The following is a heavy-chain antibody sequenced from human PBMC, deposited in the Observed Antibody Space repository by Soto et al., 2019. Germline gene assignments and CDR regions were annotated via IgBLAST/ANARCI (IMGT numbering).Heavy chain of an antibody. J-gene: IGHJ4*02. CDR3: AKRRGAGGHFDY. CDR2: VSIGGST. Sequence: TVGSLRLSCAASGLTFSSYAMGWVRQGPGKGLEWVAVVSIGGSTHYADSVRGRFTISRDNSKNTLSLQMNSLTAEDTAVYFCAKRRGAGGHFDYWGQGALVTVSS. CDR1: GLTFSSYA. D-gene: IGHD2-15*01. V-gene: IGHV3-23*01.